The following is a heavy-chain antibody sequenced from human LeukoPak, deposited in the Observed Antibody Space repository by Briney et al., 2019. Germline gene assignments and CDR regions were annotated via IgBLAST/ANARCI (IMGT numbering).Heavy chain of an antibody. CDR1: GFTVSSNY. D-gene: IGHD6-13*01. CDR3: ARDPYSRIAAAGNYYYYGMDV. V-gene: IGHV3-66*01. CDR2: IYSGGST. J-gene: IGHJ6*02. Sequence: GGSLRLSCAASGFTVSSNYMSWVRQAPGKGLEWVSVIYSGGSTYYADSVKGRFTISRDNSKNTLYLQMNSLRAEDTAVYYCARDPYSRIAAAGNYYYYGMDVWGQGTTVTVSS.